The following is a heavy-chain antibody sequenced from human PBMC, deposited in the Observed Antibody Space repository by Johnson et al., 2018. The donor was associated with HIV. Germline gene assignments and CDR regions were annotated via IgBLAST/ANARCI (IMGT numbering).Heavy chain of an antibody. CDR3: ARVTRDCGGDCYLDAFDI. J-gene: IGHJ3*02. Sequence: QEKLVESGGGLVQPGGSLRLSCAASGFTFSSYAMHWVRQAPGKGLEWVAVISYDGSNKYYADSVKGRFTISRDNSKNTLYLQMNSLRAEDTAVYYCARVTRDCGGDCYLDAFDIWGQGTMVTVSS. CDR2: ISYDGSNK. D-gene: IGHD2-21*01. CDR1: GFTFSSYA. V-gene: IGHV3-30-3*01.